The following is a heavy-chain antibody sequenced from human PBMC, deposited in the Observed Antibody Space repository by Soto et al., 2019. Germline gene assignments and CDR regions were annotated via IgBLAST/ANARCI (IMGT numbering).Heavy chain of an antibody. J-gene: IGHJ6*03. V-gene: IGHV4-59*01. D-gene: IGHD2-15*01. CDR1: GGSISSYY. CDR3: ARVGGRYCSGGSCRRTYYYYYYMDV. CDR2: IYYSGST. Sequence: SETLSLTCTVSGGSISSYYWSWIRQPPGKGLEWIGYIYYSGSTNYNPSLKSRVTISVDTSKNQFSLKLSSVTAADTAVYYCARVGGRYCSGGSCRRTYYYYYYMDVWGKGTTVTVSS.